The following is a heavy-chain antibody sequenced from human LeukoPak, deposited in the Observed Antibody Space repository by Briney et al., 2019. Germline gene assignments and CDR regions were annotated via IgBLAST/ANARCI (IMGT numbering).Heavy chain of an antibody. Sequence: ASVKVSCKASGYTFTGYYMHWVRQAPGQGLEWMGWINPNSGGTNYAQKFQGGVTMTRDTSISTAYMELSRLRSDDTAVYYCARVGPYCSSTSCYWGAFDIWGQGTMVTVSS. D-gene: IGHD2-2*01. V-gene: IGHV1-2*02. CDR2: INPNSGGT. CDR3: ARVGPYCSSTSCYWGAFDI. J-gene: IGHJ3*02. CDR1: GYTFTGYY.